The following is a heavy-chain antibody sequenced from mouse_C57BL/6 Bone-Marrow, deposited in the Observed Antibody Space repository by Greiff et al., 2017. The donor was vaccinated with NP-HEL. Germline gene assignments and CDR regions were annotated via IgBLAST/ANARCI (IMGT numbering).Heavy chain of an antibody. J-gene: IGHJ4*01. Sequence: EVKLQESGPGMVKPSQSLSLTCTVTGYSITSGYDWHWIRHFPGNKLEWMGYISYSGSTNYNPSLKSRISITHDTSKNHFFLKLNSVTTEDTATYYCAREGLLRGAMDYWGQGTSVTVSS. CDR1: GYSITSGYD. CDR2: ISYSGST. V-gene: IGHV3-1*01. CDR3: AREGLLRGAMDY. D-gene: IGHD2-3*01.